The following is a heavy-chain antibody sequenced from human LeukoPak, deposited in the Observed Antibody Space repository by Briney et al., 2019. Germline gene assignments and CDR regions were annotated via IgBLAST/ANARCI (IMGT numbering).Heavy chain of an antibody. V-gene: IGHV1-46*01. CDR3: ARDQEGFDY. Sequence: ASLKVSCKASGDIFTSNYIHWVRQAPGQGLEWMGMIYPRDGSTSYAQRFQDRVTVTRDTSTSTVHMELSGLRSEDTAVYYCARDQEGFDYWGQGTQVTVSS. CDR1: GDIFTSNY. J-gene: IGHJ4*02. CDR2: IYPRDGST.